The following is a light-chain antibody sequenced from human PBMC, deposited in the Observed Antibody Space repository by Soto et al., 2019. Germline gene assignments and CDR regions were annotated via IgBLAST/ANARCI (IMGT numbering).Light chain of an antibody. CDR1: QSVSSNY. CDR2: GAS. Sequence: ESVLPPSPGTLSLFPGERATLSCRACQSVSSNYLAWYQQKPGQAPRLLIYGASSRATGIPDRFSGSGSGTDFTLTIRRLEPEDFAVYYCQQYGSSAWTFGQGTKVDIK. V-gene: IGKV3-20*01. CDR3: QQYGSSAWT. J-gene: IGKJ1*01.